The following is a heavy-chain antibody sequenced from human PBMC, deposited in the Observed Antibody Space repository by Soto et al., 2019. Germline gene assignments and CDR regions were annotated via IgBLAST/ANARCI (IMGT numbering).Heavy chain of an antibody. D-gene: IGHD6-19*01. CDR2: IKQDGSEK. Sequence: GGSLRLSCAASGFTFSSYAMSWVRQTPGKGLEWVANIKQDGSEKYYVDSVKGRFTISRDNAKNSLYLQMNSLRAEDTAVYYCARGSGWYRGFYYFDYWGLGTLVTVSS. CDR1: GFTFSSYA. V-gene: IGHV3-7*01. CDR3: ARGSGWYRGFYYFDY. J-gene: IGHJ4*02.